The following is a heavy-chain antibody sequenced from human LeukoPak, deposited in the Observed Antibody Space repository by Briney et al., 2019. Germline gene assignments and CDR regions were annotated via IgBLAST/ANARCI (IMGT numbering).Heavy chain of an antibody. CDR2: INHSGST. CDR3: ARGSIAAAGP. V-gene: IGHV4-34*01. CDR1: GGSLSGYY. Sequence: PSETLSLTCAVYGGSLSGYYWSWIPPPPGKGLEWIGEINHSGSTNYNPSLKSRVTISVDTSKNQFSLKLSSTTGADTAVYYCARGSIAAAGPWGQGTLVTVSS. D-gene: IGHD6-13*01. J-gene: IGHJ5*02.